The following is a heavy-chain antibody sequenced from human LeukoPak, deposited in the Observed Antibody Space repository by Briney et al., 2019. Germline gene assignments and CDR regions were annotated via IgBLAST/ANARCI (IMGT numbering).Heavy chain of an antibody. J-gene: IGHJ4*02. V-gene: IGHV3-23*01. D-gene: IGHD1-26*01. Sequence: PSETLSLTCAVYGGSFSGYYWSWIRQPPGKGLEWVSAISGSGGSTYYADSVKGRFTISRDNSKNTLYLQMNSLRAEDTAVYYCAKEAGAAFDYWGQGTLVTVSS. CDR2: ISGSGGST. CDR1: GGSFSGYY. CDR3: AKEAGAAFDY.